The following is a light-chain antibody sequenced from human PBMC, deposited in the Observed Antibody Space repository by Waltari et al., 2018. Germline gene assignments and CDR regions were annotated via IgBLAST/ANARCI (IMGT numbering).Light chain of an antibody. CDR3: QQSYTTPVFT. J-gene: IGKJ2*01. V-gene: IGKV1-39*01. CDR1: QSISRY. CDR2: AAS. Sequence: DIQMTQSPSSLSASVGDSVAITCRASQSISRYLNWYQQKPGKAPKLLIYAASSLQSGVPSRFSGSGSGTDFTLTISSLQPEDFATYYCQQSYTTPVFTFGQGTKLEIK.